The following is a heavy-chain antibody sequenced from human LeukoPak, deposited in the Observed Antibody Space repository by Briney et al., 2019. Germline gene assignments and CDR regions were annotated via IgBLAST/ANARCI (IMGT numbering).Heavy chain of an antibody. D-gene: IGHD6-13*01. CDR1: GGSFGAYY. CDR2: INHSGSS. CDR3: ARGYSSSWYAY. J-gene: IGHJ4*02. Sequence: SETLSLTCTVYGGSFGAYYWSWLRQPPGKGLEWIGEINHSGSSDYNPSLKSRVTISVDKSKSQFSLKLSSVTAADTAVYYCARGYSSSWYAYWGQGTLVTVSS. V-gene: IGHV4-34*01.